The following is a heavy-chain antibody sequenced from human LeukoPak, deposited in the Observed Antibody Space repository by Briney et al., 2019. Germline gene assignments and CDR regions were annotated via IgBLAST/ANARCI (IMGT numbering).Heavy chain of an antibody. CDR2: IAYDGGIK. J-gene: IGHJ1*01. CDR1: GFTFSSYN. D-gene: IGHD3-22*01. Sequence: GGSLRLSRVASGFTFSSYNMHWVRQSPGKGLEWVAVIAYDGGIKYYADSVKGRFTISKDDSKNTLYLQMNSLRPEDTAVYYCARALEIDSITYYYRYFQHWGQGTLVTVSS. CDR3: ARALEIDSITYYYRYFQH. V-gene: IGHV3-30-3*01.